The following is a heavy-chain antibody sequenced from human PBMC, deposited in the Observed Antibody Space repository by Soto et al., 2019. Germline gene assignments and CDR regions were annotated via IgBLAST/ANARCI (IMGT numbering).Heavy chain of an antibody. J-gene: IGHJ4*02. CDR1: GFTFSSYS. CDR2: ISSSSSYI. CDR3: ARDLLRRVSGITGTRTPFDY. V-gene: IGHV3-21*01. Sequence: PGGSLRLSCAASGFTFSSYSMNCVRQAPGKGLEWVSSISSSSSYIYYADSVKGRFTISRDNAKNSLYLQMNSLRAEDTAVYYCARDLLRRVSGITGTRTPFDYWGQGTLVTVSS. D-gene: IGHD1-20*01.